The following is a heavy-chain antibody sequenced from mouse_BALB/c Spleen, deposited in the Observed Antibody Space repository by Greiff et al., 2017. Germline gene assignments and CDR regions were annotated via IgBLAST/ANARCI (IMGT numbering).Heavy chain of an antibody. CDR3: ARRNWDWYFDV. CDR1: GFTFSSYT. D-gene: IGHD4-1*01. V-gene: IGHV5-12-2*01. J-gene: IGHJ1*01. Sequence: EVKLVESGGGLVQPGGSLKLSCAASGFTFSSYTMSWVRQTPEKRLEWVAYISNGGGSTYYPDTVKGRFTISRDNAKNTLYLQMSSLKSEDTAMYYCARRNWDWYFDVWGAGTAVTVSS. CDR2: ISNGGGST.